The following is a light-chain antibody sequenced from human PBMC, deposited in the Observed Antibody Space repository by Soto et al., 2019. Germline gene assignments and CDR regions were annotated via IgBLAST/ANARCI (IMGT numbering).Light chain of an antibody. V-gene: IGLV2-14*01. CDR3: SSYTSSSTLNV. J-gene: IGLJ1*01. Sequence: SALNQPASGSGSTGQSITISCTGTSSDVGGYNYVSWYQQHPGKAPKLMIYDVSNRPSGVSNRFSGSKSGNTASLTISGLQAEDEADYYCSSYTSSSTLNVFGTGTKVTVL. CDR1: SSDVGGYNY. CDR2: DVS.